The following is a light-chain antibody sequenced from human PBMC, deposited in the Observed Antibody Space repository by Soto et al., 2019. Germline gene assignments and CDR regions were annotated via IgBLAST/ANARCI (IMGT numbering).Light chain of an antibody. CDR3: QQRSNWPS. CDR1: QSASSY. Sequence: EIVLTQSPAPLSLSPGERATLSCRASQSASSYLAWYQQKPGQAPRLLIYDASNRATGIPARFSGSGSGTDFTLTISSLEPEDFAVYYCQQRSNWPSFGQGTRLEIK. CDR2: DAS. V-gene: IGKV3-11*01. J-gene: IGKJ5*01.